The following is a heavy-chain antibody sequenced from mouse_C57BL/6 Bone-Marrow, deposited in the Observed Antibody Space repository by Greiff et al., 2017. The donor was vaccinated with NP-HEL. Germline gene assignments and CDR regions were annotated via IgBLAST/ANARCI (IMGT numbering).Heavy chain of an antibody. Sequence: EVKLQESGPELVKPGASVKMSCKASGYTFTDYNMHWVKQSHGKSLEWIGYINPNNGGTSYNQKFKGKATLTVNKSSSTAYMELRSLTSEDSAVYYCARAYGSSYAMDYWGQGTSVTVSS. V-gene: IGHV1-22*01. CDR2: INPNNGGT. CDR3: ARAYGSSYAMDY. J-gene: IGHJ4*01. CDR1: GYTFTDYN. D-gene: IGHD1-1*01.